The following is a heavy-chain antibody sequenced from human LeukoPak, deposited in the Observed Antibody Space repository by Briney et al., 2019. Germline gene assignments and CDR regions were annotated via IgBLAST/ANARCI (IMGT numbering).Heavy chain of an antibody. CDR2: IYTRAST. CDR3: ARDLAFDP. CDR1: GGSISSGSYY. Sequence: SQTLSLTCTVSGGSISSGSYYWSWIRQPAGKGLEWIGRIYTRASTTYHPSLKSRVTISVDTSKTQFSLKLSSVTAADTAVDYCARDLAFDPWGQGTLVTVSS. J-gene: IGHJ5*02. V-gene: IGHV4-61*02. D-gene: IGHD5-12*01.